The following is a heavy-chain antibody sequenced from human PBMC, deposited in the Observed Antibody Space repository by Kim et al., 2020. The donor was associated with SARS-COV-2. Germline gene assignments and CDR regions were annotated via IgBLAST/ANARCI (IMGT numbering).Heavy chain of an antibody. V-gene: IGHV4-31*03. D-gene: IGHD6-19*01. CDR3: ARDQGAVVRYGMDV. J-gene: IGHJ6*02. CDR2: IYYSGST. CDR1: GGSISSGGYY. Sequence: SETLSLTCTVSGGSISSGGYYWSWIRQHPGKGLEWIGYIYYSGSTYYNPSLKSRVTISVDTSKNQFSLKLSSVTAADTAVYYCARDQGAVVRYGMDVWGQGTTVTVSS.